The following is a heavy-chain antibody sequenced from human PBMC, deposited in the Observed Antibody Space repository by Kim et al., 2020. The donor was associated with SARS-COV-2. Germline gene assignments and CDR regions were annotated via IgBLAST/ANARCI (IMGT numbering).Heavy chain of an antibody. V-gene: IGHV3-74*01. CDR1: GFNFSDHW. D-gene: IGHD3-16*02. Sequence: GGSLRLSCTASGFNFSDHWMHWVRQAPGTGPVWVSCIRGDGSTTNYADSVRGRFTVSRDNARNTLYLKMNSLRVEDTAVYYCVSSPGPWGQGTLVTVSS. CDR3: VSSPGP. J-gene: IGHJ5*02. CDR2: IRGDGSTT.